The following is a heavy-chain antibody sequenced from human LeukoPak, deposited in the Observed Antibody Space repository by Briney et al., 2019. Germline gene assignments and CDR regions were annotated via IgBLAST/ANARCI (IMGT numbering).Heavy chain of an antibody. Sequence: ASVKVSCKASGYTFTSYYMHWVRQAPGQGREWMGIINPSGGSTSYAQKFQGRVTMTRDTSTSTVYVELSSLRSEDTAVYYCARDVGYYDSSGYYHKIDYWGQGTLVTVSS. CDR2: INPSGGST. CDR3: ARDVGYYDSSGYYHKIDY. V-gene: IGHV1-46*01. D-gene: IGHD3-22*01. J-gene: IGHJ4*02. CDR1: GYTFTSYY.